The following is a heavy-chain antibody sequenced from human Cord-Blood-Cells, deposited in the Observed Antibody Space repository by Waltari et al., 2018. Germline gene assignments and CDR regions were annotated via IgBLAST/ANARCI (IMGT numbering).Heavy chain of an antibody. CDR3: ARDKYSSSSFAFDI. V-gene: IGHV4-38-2*02. D-gene: IGHD6-6*01. CDR2: IYHSGRT. Sequence: QVQLQESGPGLVKPSETLSLTCTVSGYSISSGYYWGWIRQPPGKGLEWIGSIYHSGRTYYNPSLKSRVTISVDTSKNQFSLKLSSVTAADTAVYYCARDKYSSSSFAFDIWGQGTMVTVSS. J-gene: IGHJ3*02. CDR1: GYSISSGYY.